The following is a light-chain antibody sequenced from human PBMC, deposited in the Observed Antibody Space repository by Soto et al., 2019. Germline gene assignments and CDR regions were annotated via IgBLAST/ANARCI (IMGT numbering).Light chain of an antibody. V-gene: IGKV3-11*01. CDR3: QQRYGWPPIT. J-gene: IGKJ5*01. Sequence: EIVLTQSPDTLYLSPGERATLSCRASQSVIHYLSCYQQKPGQAPRLLIYDSSNRATGIPARFSGSGSGTDFTLTISSLVPEDFAVYYCQQRYGWPPITFGQGTRLDI. CDR1: QSVIHY. CDR2: DSS.